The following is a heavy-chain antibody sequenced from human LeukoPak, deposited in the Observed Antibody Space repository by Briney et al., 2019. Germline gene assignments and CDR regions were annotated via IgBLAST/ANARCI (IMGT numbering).Heavy chain of an antibody. Sequence: SETLSLTCTVSGGPISSGSYYWGWSRQPPGKGLEWIANIYYSGSTYYNPSLKSRVTISVDTSKNQLSLKLSAVTAADTAVYYCASVRRGFGESSKYYSYYYMDVWGNGTTVPIS. D-gene: IGHD3-10*01. CDR2: IYYSGST. J-gene: IGHJ6*03. CDR1: GGPISSGSYY. CDR3: ASVRRGFGESSKYYSYYYMDV. V-gene: IGHV4-39*01.